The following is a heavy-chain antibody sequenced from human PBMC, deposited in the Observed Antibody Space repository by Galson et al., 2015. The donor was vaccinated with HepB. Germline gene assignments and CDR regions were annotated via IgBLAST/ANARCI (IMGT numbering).Heavy chain of an antibody. D-gene: IGHD3-10*01. CDR1: GFTFSSYG. V-gene: IGHV3-30*03. CDR2: ISYDGSNK. CDR3: ATRLGVRGVMAHHDAFDI. J-gene: IGHJ3*02. Sequence: SLRLSCAASGFTFSSYGMHWVRQAPGKGLEWVAVISYDGSNKYYADSVKGRFTISRDNSKNTLYLQMNSLRAEDTAVYYCATRLGVRGVMAHHDAFDIWGQGTMVTVSS.